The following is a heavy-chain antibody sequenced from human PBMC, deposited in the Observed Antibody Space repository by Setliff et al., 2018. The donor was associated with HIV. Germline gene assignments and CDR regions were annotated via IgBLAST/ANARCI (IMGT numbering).Heavy chain of an antibody. V-gene: IGHV4-34*01. CDR3: AGGFPKYNFRLFDS. D-gene: IGHD1-1*01. Sequence: ASETLSLTCAVYGRSLSIYFWTWIRQSPGKGLEWIGEIDHGGSPTYNPSFKSRVSISLDTANKQFSLTLNSLTAADSALYFCAGGFPKYNFRLFDSWGQGTLVTV. CDR2: IDHGGSP. J-gene: IGHJ5*01. CDR1: GRSLSIYF.